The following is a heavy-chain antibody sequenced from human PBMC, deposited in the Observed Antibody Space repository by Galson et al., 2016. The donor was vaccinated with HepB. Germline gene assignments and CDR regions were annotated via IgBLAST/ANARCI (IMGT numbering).Heavy chain of an antibody. J-gene: IGHJ6*02. CDR1: GFTFSSYS. D-gene: IGHD3-10*01. V-gene: IGHV3-21*01. CDR2: ISSSSTYI. CDR3: QLSGSDTVTTSSSYYGMDV. Sequence: SLRLSCAASGFTFSSYSMNWVRQAPGKGLEWVSSISSSSTYIYYADSVKGRFTISRDNAKNSLFLQMNSLRAEDTAVYYCQLSGSDTVTTSSSYYGMDVWGQGTTVTVSS.